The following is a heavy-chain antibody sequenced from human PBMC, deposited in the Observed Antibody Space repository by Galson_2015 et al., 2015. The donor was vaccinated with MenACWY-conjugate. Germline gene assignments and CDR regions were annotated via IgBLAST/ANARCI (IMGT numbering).Heavy chain of an antibody. Sequence: QSGAEVKKPGESLRISCRTSGYSFTTFWIAWVRQTPGKGLEWLGRVDPSDSCTDYNPSFQGHVTVSADRSSTTAYLQWNNLKASDSAIYYGTRLGFSASRSYSISDYWGQGTLVTVSS. D-gene: IGHD3-10*01. V-gene: IGHV5-10-1*01. CDR1: GYSFTTFW. CDR3: TRLGFSASRSYSISDY. CDR2: VDPSDSCT. J-gene: IGHJ4*02.